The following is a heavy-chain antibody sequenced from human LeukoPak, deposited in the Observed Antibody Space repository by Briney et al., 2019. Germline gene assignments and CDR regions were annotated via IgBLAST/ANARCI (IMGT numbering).Heavy chain of an antibody. Sequence: SETLSLTCTVSGGSISSGSYYWGWIRQPPGKGLEWIGSIYYSGSTYYNPSLKSRVTISVDTSKNQFSLKLSSVTAADTAVYYCARVGYSSSWYWGDYWGQGTLVTVSS. V-gene: IGHV4-39*07. CDR1: GGSISSGSYY. J-gene: IGHJ4*02. CDR2: IYYSGST. CDR3: ARVGYSSSWYWGDY. D-gene: IGHD6-13*01.